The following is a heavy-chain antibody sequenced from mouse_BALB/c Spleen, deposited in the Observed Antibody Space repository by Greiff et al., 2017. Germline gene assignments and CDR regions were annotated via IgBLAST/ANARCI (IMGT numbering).Heavy chain of an antibody. Sequence: DVKLVESGGGLVKPGGSLKLSCAASGFTFSSYAMSWVRQTPEKRLEWVATISSGGSYTYYPDSVKGRFTISRDNAKNTLYLQMSSLRSEDTAMYYCARRNDGYFAYWGQGTLVTVSA. D-gene: IGHD2-3*01. CDR3: ARRNDGYFAY. V-gene: IGHV5-9-3*01. CDR2: ISSGGSYT. CDR1: GFTFSSYA. J-gene: IGHJ3*01.